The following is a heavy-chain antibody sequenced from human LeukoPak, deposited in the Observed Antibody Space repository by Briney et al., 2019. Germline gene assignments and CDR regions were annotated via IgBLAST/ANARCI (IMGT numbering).Heavy chain of an antibody. CDR2: ISTSGSTI. CDR1: GFTFRSYE. Sequence: GGSLRLSCAASGFTFRSYEMNWVRQAPGKGLEWVSYISTSGSTIYYADSVKGRFSISRDNAKNSLYLQMNSLRAEDTAVYYCARELRYFDWLPTLDHRGQGTLVTVSS. D-gene: IGHD3-9*01. V-gene: IGHV3-48*03. J-gene: IGHJ4*02. CDR3: ARELRYFDWLPTLDH.